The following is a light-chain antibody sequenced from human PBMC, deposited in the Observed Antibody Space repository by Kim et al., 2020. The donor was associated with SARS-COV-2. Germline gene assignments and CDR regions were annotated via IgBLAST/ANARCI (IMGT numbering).Light chain of an antibody. CDR1: IGSIARNY. V-gene: IGLV6-57*03. J-gene: IGLJ2*01. CDR2: AAN. CDR3: QSYDSSNQV. Sequence: GNTVTTSRTRSIGSIARNYVHSSHQRPGSATPTVIYAANQIPSGLPDLFSGSIDSSANSASLTISGLKTEDEADYYCQSYDSSNQVFGGGTQRTVL.